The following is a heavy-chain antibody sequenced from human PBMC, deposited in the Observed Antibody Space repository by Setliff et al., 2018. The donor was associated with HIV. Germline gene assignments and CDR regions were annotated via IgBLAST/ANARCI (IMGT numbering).Heavy chain of an antibody. J-gene: IGHJ4*02. CDR3: GRWGHGYNSYDH. Sequence: SETLSLTCAVYGGSLSGHYWTWIRQPPGEGLEWIGEINHSGKTNYNPSLNSRVTMSVDTSKNQFSLTLRSLTAADTAVYYCGRWGHGYNSYDHWGQGTLVTVSS. CDR1: GGSLSGHY. V-gene: IGHV4-34*10. D-gene: IGHD5-12*01. CDR2: INHSGKT.